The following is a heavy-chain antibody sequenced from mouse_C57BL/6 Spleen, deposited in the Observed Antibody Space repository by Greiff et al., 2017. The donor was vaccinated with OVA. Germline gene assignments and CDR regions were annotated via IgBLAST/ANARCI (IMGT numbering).Heavy chain of an antibody. Sequence: EVKLVESGGGLVKPGGSLKLSCAASGFTFSDYGMHWVRQAPEKGLEWVAYISSGSSTIYYADTVKGRFTISRDNAKNTLFLQMTSLRSEDTAMYYCAREDYYGSSYLYYFDYWGQGTTLTVSS. V-gene: IGHV5-17*01. D-gene: IGHD1-1*01. CDR3: AREDYYGSSYLYYFDY. CDR1: GFTFSDYG. CDR2: ISSGSSTI. J-gene: IGHJ2*01.